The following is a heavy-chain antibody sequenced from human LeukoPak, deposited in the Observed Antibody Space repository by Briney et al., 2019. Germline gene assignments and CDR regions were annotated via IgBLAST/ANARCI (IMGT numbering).Heavy chain of an antibody. V-gene: IGHV4-34*01. D-gene: IGHD3-9*01. J-gene: IGHJ6*02. CDR2: INHSGST. Sequence: SETLSLTCAVYGGSFSVYYWSWIRQPPGKGLEWIGEINHSGSTNYNPSLKSRVTISVDTSKNQFSLKLSSVTAADTAVYYCARERRMYYDILTGPIYYYYYGMDVWGQGTTVTVSS. CDR3: ARERRMYYDILTGPIYYYYYGMDV. CDR1: GGSFSVYY.